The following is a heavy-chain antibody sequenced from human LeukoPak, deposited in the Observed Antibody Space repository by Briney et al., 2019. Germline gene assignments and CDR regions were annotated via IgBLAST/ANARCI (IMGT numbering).Heavy chain of an antibody. CDR2: IYSGGST. D-gene: IGHD4-17*01. Sequence: GGSLRLSCEASGFTFSSNYMSWVRQAPGKGLEWVSVIYSGGSTYYADSVKGRFTISRDNSKNTLYLQMNSLRAEDTAVYYCAREPGGDSGDYWGQGTLVIVSS. CDR1: GFTFSSNY. CDR3: AREPGGDSGDY. V-gene: IGHV3-53*01. J-gene: IGHJ4*02.